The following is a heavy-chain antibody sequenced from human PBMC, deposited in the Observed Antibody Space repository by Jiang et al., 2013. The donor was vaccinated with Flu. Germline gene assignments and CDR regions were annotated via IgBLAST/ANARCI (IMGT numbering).Heavy chain of an antibody. CDR1: GFTFSSYG. CDR3: ATTTLHTDIVVVPAAIGAGGAYGMDV. CDR2: IWYDGSNK. D-gene: IGHD2-2*02. Sequence: GRSLRLSCAASGFTFSSYGMHWVRQAPGKGLEWVAVIWYDGSNKYYADSVKGRFTISRDNSKNTLYLQMNSLRAEDTAVYYCATTTLHTDIVVVPAAIGAGGAYGMDVWGQGTTVTVSS. V-gene: IGHV3-33*01. J-gene: IGHJ6*02.